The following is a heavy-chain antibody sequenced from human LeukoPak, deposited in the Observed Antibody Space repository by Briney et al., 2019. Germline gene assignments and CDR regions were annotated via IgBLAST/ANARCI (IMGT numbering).Heavy chain of an antibody. CDR3: AKSHSDFGTGFDL. Sequence: GGSLRLSCAASGFRFSDFAMSWVRQAPEKGLECVSVISASGGRTYSAESVKARFTTSRDNSKNTLYLEMNSLTADDTAVYYCAKSHSDFGTGFDLWGQGTLVTVS. J-gene: IGHJ4*02. CDR2: ISASGGRT. V-gene: IGHV3-23*01. CDR1: GFRFSDFA. D-gene: IGHD4-17*01.